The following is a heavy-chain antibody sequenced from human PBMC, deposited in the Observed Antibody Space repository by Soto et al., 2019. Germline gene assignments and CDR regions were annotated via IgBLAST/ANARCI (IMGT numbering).Heavy chain of an antibody. CDR1: GGSISRGEYY. J-gene: IGHJ5*02. V-gene: IGHV4-30-4*01. D-gene: IGHD6-6*01. CDR3: ASTVTGIAALVWFDL. CDR2: IYYSGST. Sequence: PSETLSLTCTVSGGSISRGEYYWSWIRQPPGKGLEWIGYIYYSGSTYYNPSLKSRVTISVDTSKNQFSLKPSSVTAADTAVYYCASTVTGIAALVWFDLWGQGTLVTVSS.